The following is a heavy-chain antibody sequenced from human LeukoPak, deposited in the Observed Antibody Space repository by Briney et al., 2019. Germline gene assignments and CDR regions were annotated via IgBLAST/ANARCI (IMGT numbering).Heavy chain of an antibody. CDR3: AVGYCSSTSCYVPGDY. V-gene: IGHV1-69*05. J-gene: IGHJ4*02. D-gene: IGHD2-2*01. CDR1: GGTFSSYA. CDR2: IIPIFGTA. Sequence: GASVKVSCKASGGTFSSYAISWVRQAPGQGLEWMGRIIPIFGTANYAQKFQGGVTITTDESTSTAYMELSSLRSEDTAVYYCAVGYCSSTSCYVPGDYWGQGTLVTVSS.